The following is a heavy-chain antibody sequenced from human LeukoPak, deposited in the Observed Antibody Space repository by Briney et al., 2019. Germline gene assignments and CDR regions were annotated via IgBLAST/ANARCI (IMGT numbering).Heavy chain of an antibody. J-gene: IGHJ3*02. CDR3: ARVGSSGYEAFDI. Sequence: GGALTLSCAASGFTFSSYWMHWVGQAAGKGLVGVSRINSDGSSTTYADSVKGRFTITRDNAKNTLYLQMKSLRAEDTAVYYCARVGSSGYEAFDIWGQGTMVTVSS. D-gene: IGHD3-22*01. V-gene: IGHV3-74*01. CDR2: INSDGSST. CDR1: GFTFSSYW.